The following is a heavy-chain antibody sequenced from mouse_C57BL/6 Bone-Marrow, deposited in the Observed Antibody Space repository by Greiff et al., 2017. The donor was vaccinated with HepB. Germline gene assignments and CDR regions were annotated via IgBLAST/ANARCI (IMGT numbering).Heavy chain of an antibody. Sequence: EVKLQESGPGLAKPSQTLSLTCSVTGYSITSDYWNWIRKFPGNKLEYMGYISYSGSTYYNPSLKSRISITRDTSKNQYYLQLNSVTTEDTATYYCASGGYYGSSYDWYFDVWGTGTTVTVSS. J-gene: IGHJ1*03. CDR1: GYSITSDY. CDR3: ASGGYYGSSYDWYFDV. V-gene: IGHV3-8*01. D-gene: IGHD1-1*01. CDR2: ISYSGST.